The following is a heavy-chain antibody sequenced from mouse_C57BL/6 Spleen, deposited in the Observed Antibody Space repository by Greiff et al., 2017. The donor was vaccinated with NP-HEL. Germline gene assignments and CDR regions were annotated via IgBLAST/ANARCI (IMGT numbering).Heavy chain of an antibody. CDR1: EYEFPSHA. Sequence: DVMLVESGGGLVQPGESLKFSCESNEYEFPSHAMSWFRKTPEKRLGLVAAINSVGGSTSSPEPMERRFIISRDKTKKTLYLQMSRLRSEDTALYYCARNSGYGYFDYWGQGTTLTVSS. CDR2: INSVGGST. D-gene: IGHD3-2*02. CDR3: ARNSGYGYFDY. V-gene: IGHV5-2*01. J-gene: IGHJ2*01.